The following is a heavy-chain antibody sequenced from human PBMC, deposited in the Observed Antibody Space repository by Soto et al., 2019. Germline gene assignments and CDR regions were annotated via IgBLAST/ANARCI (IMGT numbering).Heavy chain of an antibody. CDR2: IYYSGST. CDR3: ARWGLIVGGYGGSFDY. Sequence: QVQLQESGPGLVKPSETLSLTCTVSGGSISSYYWSWIRQPPGKGLEWIGYIYYSGSTNYNPSLKSRVTISVDTSMNQFSLKLSSVTAADTAVYYCARWGLIVGGYGGSFDYWGQGTLVTVSS. V-gene: IGHV4-59*01. J-gene: IGHJ4*02. D-gene: IGHD5-12*01. CDR1: GGSISSYY.